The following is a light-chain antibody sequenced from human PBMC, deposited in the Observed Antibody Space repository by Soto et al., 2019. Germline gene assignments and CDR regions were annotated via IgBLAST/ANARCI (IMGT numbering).Light chain of an antibody. V-gene: IGKV3-20*01. Sequence: EIVLTQSPGTLSFSTGERVTLSCRASHSVGRSYLAWYQQKPGQAPRLLISGISKRATGIPDRFSGGGSGTDFTLTISRLEPEDFALYICQQYDASPITFGQGTRLEIK. CDR3: QQYDASPIT. CDR2: GIS. J-gene: IGKJ5*01. CDR1: HSVGRSY.